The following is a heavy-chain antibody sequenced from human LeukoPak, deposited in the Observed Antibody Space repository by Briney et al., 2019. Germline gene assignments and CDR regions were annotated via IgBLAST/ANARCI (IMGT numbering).Heavy chain of an antibody. V-gene: IGHV4-34*01. CDR3: AIFGNTAMGIEYFDY. Sequence: PSETLSLTCAVYGGSFSGYYWSWIRQPPGKGLEWIGEINHSGSTNYNPSLKSRVTISADTSKNQFSLKLSSVTAADTAVYYCAIFGNTAMGIEYFDYWGQGTLVTVSS. J-gene: IGHJ4*02. CDR2: INHSGST. CDR1: GGSFSGYY. D-gene: IGHD5-18*01.